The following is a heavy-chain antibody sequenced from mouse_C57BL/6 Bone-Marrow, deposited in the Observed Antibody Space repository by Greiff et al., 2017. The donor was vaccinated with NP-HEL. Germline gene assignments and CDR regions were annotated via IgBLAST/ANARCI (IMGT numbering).Heavy chain of an antibody. D-gene: IGHD2-5*01. CDR2: ISYDGSN. J-gene: IGHJ2*01. Sequence: ESGPGLVKPSQSLSLTCSVTGYSITSGYYWNWIRQFPGNKLEWMGYISYDGSNNYNPSLKNRISITRDTSKNQFFLKLNSVTTEDTATYYCARGPYSNYAYFDYWGQGTTLTVSS. V-gene: IGHV3-6*01. CDR3: ARGPYSNYAYFDY. CDR1: GYSITSGYY.